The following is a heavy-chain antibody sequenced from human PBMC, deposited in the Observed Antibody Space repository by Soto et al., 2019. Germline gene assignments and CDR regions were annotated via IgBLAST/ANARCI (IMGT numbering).Heavy chain of an antibody. V-gene: IGHV3-64D*06. CDR1: GFTFSNCA. Sequence: VQLVESGGGLVQPGGPLRLSCSASGFTFSNCAMHWVRQAPGKGLEYVSGITSEGDRTYHADSVKDSFTISRDNSKNMLYLQMSSLRVDDTAMYYCVKSNQLLLYYFEYWGPGTPDTVS. CDR2: ITSEGDRT. CDR3: VKSNQLLLYYFEY. J-gene: IGHJ4*02. D-gene: IGHD1-26*01.